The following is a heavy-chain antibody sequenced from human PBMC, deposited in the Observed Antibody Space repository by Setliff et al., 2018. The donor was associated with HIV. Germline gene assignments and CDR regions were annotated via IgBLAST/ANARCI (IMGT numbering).Heavy chain of an antibody. Sequence: NPSETLSLTCAVYGGSLSGYYWRWIRQPPGKGLEWIGDVSHTGSTNYNPSLKSRITISADTPKNQFSLKLSSVTAADTAVYYCAKEGNSVDNWLDPWGPGTLVTVSS. CDR1: GGSLSGYY. CDR3: AKEGNSVDNWLDP. D-gene: IGHD1-26*01. J-gene: IGHJ5*02. CDR2: VSHTGST. V-gene: IGHV4-34*01.